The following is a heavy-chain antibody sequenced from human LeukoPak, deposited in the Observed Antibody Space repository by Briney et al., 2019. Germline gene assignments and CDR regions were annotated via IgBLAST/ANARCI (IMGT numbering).Heavy chain of an antibody. Sequence: SETLSLTCTVSGGSISSYYWSWIRQPPGKGLEWIGCIYYSGSTNYNPSLKSRVTISVDTSKNQFSLKLSSVTAADTAVYYCARSSGSYSNYYYYGMDVWGQGTTVTVSS. D-gene: IGHD1-26*01. CDR3: ARSSGSYSNYYYYGMDV. CDR2: IYYSGST. J-gene: IGHJ6*02. V-gene: IGHV4-59*01. CDR1: GGSISSYY.